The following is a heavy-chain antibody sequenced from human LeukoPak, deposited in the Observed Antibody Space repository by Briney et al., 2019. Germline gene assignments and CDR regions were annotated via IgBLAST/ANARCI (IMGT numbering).Heavy chain of an antibody. Sequence: GASVTVSCKASGYTFTSYAMNGVGQAPGQGLEWMGWINTKTGNPTYAQGFTGRFVFSLDTSVSTAYLQISSLKAEDTAVYYCARGEIVATIRGFGFDIWGQGTMVTVSS. J-gene: IGHJ3*02. D-gene: IGHD5-12*01. V-gene: IGHV7-4-1*02. CDR1: GYTFTSYA. CDR3: ARGEIVATIRGFGFDI. CDR2: INTKTGNP.